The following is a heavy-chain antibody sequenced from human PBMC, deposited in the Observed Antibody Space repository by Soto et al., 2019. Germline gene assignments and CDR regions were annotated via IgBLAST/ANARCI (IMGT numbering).Heavy chain of an antibody. Sequence: GAAVKVSCKASGYTFTSYGISWVRQAPGQGLEWMGWISAYNGNTNYAQKLQGRVTMTTDTSTSTAYMELSSLRSEDTAMYYCAREILWKYYYYYYGMDVWGQGTTVTVSS. CDR1: GYTFTSYG. V-gene: IGHV1-18*01. CDR2: ISAYNGNT. D-gene: IGHD3-10*01. CDR3: AREILWKYYYYYYGMDV. J-gene: IGHJ6*02.